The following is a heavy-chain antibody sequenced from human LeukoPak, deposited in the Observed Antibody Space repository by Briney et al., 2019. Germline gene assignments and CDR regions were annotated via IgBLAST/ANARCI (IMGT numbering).Heavy chain of an antibody. CDR2: ISSSGSTI. CDR3: ARGFNDYVWGSYRYIDY. Sequence: TGGSLRLSGAASGFTFSSYGMNWVRQAPGKGLEWVSYISSSGSTIYYADSVKGRFTISRDNAKNSLYLQMNSLRAEDTAVYYCARGFNDYVWGSYRYIDYWGQGTLVTVSS. CDR1: GFTFSSYG. V-gene: IGHV3-48*03. D-gene: IGHD3-16*02. J-gene: IGHJ4*02.